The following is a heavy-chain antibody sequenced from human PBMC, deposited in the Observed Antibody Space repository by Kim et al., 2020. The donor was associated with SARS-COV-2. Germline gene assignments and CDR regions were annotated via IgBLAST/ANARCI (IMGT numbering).Heavy chain of an antibody. CDR1: GYTFTSYY. J-gene: IGHJ6*02. CDR2: INPSGGST. V-gene: IGHV1-46*01. Sequence: ASVKVSCKASGYTFTSYYMHWVRQAPGQGLEWMGIINPSGGSTSYAQKFQGRVTMTRDTSTSTVYMELSSLRSEDTAVYYCARASSWIQLWLPQMEYKYYYGMDVWGQGTTVTVSS. D-gene: IGHD5-18*01. CDR3: ARASSWIQLWLPQMEYKYYYGMDV.